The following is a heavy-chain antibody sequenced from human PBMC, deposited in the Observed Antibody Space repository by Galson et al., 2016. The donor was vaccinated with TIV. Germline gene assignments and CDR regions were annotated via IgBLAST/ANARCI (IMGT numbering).Heavy chain of an antibody. D-gene: IGHD6-25*01. J-gene: IGHJ4*02. CDR1: GFRFNEYE. Sequence: LRLSCAASGFRFNEYEVSWVRQAPGKGLEWVSALSGGATNTYYSDSVKGRFTISRDNSQNKVFLEMDSLRVDDTAVYYCAKDRGYFEGFDHWGPGTLVTVSS. CDR3: AKDRGYFEGFDH. CDR2: LSGGATNT. V-gene: IGHV3-23*01.